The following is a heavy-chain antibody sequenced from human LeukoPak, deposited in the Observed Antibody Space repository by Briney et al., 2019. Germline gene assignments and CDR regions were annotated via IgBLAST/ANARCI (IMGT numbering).Heavy chain of an antibody. CDR3: ARGDYYYGSGSLAYFDS. Sequence: PSETLSLTCAVYGGSFSGYYWSWIRQPPGKGLGWIGEINHSGSTNYNPSLKSRVTISVDTSKNQFSLKLSSVTAADTAVYYCARGDYYYGSGSLAYFDSWGQGTLVTVSS. V-gene: IGHV4-34*01. D-gene: IGHD3-10*01. J-gene: IGHJ4*02. CDR1: GGSFSGYY. CDR2: INHSGST.